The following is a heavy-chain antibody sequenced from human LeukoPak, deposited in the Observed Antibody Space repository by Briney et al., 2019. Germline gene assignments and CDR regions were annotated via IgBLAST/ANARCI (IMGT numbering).Heavy chain of an antibody. J-gene: IGHJ4*02. CDR2: IASSDDST. CDR3: AKDLIWFFDH. D-gene: IGHD3-9*01. V-gene: IGHV3-23*01. Sequence: GGSLRLSCAASGFTFRMSAMTWVRQAPGKGLEWVSGIASSDDSTYYADSVKGRFTISRDNSKNTVYLQMNSLRVDDTAVYYCAKDLIWFFDHWGQGILVTVSS. CDR1: GFTFRMSA.